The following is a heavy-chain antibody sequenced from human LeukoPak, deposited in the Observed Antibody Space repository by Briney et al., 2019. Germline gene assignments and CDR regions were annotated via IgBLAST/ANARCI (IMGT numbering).Heavy chain of an antibody. V-gene: IGHV3-72*01. CDR1: EFSLSDFY. Sequence: GGSLRLSCTASEFSLSDFYIDWVRQAPGKGLEWVGRSRTKARGYTTEYAASVRGRFTVSRDESRNSVYLQMDSLRTEDTAVYYCTGGLHICDHWGRGTLVTVSS. J-gene: IGHJ2*01. CDR3: TGGLHICDH. D-gene: IGHD2-21*01. CDR2: SRTKARGYTT.